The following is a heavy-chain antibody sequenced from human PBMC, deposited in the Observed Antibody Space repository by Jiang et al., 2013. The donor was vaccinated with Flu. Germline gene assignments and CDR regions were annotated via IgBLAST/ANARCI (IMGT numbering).Heavy chain of an antibody. Sequence: SGAEVKKPGSSVKVSCKVSGGTFMKYAFSWVRQAPGQGLEWMGGIIPILRTTNYAQDFQGRISITADESTSTAYMELSSLRSDDTAVYYCAREERDTIFPHYMDVWGEGTTVTVSS. CDR3: AREERDTIFPHYMDV. CDR2: IIPILRTT. V-gene: IGHV1-69*01. J-gene: IGHJ6*03. D-gene: IGHD3-3*01. CDR1: GGTFMKYA.